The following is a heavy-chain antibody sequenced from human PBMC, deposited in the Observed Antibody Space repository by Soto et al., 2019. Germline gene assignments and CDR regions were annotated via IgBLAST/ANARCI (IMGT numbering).Heavy chain of an antibody. V-gene: IGHV3-23*01. CDR1: GFIFSSFA. CDR2: IGGGGGST. J-gene: IGHJ4*02. CDR3: VPCLVMASILAH. D-gene: IGHD2-21*01. Sequence: GGSLRLSCAASGFIFSSFAMNWVRQAPGKGLEWVSAIGGGGGSTYSADPVRGRFTVSRDNSKDTVYLTMDSLRGEETALNFFVPCLVMASILAHWGQGTLVTVSS.